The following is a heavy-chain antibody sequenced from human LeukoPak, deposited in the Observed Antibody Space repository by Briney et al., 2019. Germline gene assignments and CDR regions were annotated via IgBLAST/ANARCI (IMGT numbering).Heavy chain of an antibody. CDR2: ISGSGGSI. CDR3: AREVVTRDHNYGLDV. Sequence: GGSLRLSCTASGFTFSNYAMTWVRQAPGKGLEWVSTISGSGGSIHYADSVKGRFTISRDSSKNTLYLQMNSLRADDTAVYYCAREVVTRDHNYGLDVWGQGTTVTVSS. CDR1: GFTFSNYA. J-gene: IGHJ6*02. V-gene: IGHV3-23*01. D-gene: IGHD2-21*02.